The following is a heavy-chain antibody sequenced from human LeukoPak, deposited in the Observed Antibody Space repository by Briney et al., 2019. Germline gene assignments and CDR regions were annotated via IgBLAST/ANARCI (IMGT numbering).Heavy chain of an antibody. V-gene: IGHV3-23*01. CDR2: ISGSGGST. CDR3: AKDSSGYYYYFDY. CDR1: GFTFSSYA. Sequence: GGSLRLSCAASGFTFSSYAMSWVRQAPGKGLEWVSAISGSGGSTYYADSVKGRFTISRDNSKDTLYLQMNSLRAEDTAVYYCAKDSSGYYYYFDYWGQGTLVTVSS. J-gene: IGHJ4*02. D-gene: IGHD3-22*01.